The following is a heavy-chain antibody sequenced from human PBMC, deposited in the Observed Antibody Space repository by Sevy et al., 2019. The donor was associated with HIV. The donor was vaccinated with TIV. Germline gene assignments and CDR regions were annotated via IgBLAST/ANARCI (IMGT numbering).Heavy chain of an antibody. V-gene: IGHV3-48*03. Sequence: GGSLRLSCAASGFTFSSYEMNWVRQAPGKGLEWVSYISSSGSTIYYADSVKGRFTISRDNAKNSLYLQMNSLRAEDTAVYYCARDDIPGKSYHRRGAFDIWGQGTMVTVSS. CDR1: GFTFSSYE. CDR2: ISSSGSTI. CDR3: ARDDIPGKSYHRRGAFDI. J-gene: IGHJ3*02. D-gene: IGHD3-16*02.